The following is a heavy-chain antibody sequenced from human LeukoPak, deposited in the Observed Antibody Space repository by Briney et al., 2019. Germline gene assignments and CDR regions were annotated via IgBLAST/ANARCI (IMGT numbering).Heavy chain of an antibody. Sequence: PGGSLRLSCAASGFTFSGYSMNWVRQAPGKGLEWVSSISSSSSYIYYADSVKGRFTISRDNAKNSLYLQMNSLRAEDTAVYYCARVCGSGGSCYSGWGQGTLVTVSS. D-gene: IGHD2-15*01. CDR1: GFTFSGYS. J-gene: IGHJ4*02. CDR3: ARVCGSGGSCYSG. V-gene: IGHV3-21*01. CDR2: ISSSSSYI.